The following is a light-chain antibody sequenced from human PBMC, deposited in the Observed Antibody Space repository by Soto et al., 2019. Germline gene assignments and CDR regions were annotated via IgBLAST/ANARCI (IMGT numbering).Light chain of an antibody. V-gene: IGKV3-15*01. J-gene: IGKJ1*01. CDR3: QQYNNWPPWT. Sequence: EIVMTQSPATLSVSPGERATLSCRASQSVSSNLAWYQQKPGQAPRLLIYGASTRATGIPARFSGSGSGTAFNLTISSLQSEEFAVYYCQQYNNWPPWTFGQGTKVEIK. CDR1: QSVSSN. CDR2: GAS.